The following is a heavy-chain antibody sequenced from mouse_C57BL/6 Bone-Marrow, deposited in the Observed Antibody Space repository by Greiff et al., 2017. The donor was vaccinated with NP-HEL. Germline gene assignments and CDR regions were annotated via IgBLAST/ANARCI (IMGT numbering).Heavy chain of an antibody. V-gene: IGHV1-69*01. CDR3: ARGIFYYYGSSPPSFDV. J-gene: IGHJ1*03. Sequence: QVQLQQPGAELVMPGASVKLSCKASGYTFTSYWMHWVKQRPGQGLEWIGEIDPSDSYTNYNQKFKGKSTLTVDKSSSTAYMQLSSLTSEDSAVYYCARGIFYYYGSSPPSFDVWGTGTTVTVSS. CDR2: IDPSDSYT. D-gene: IGHD1-1*01. CDR1: GYTFTSYW.